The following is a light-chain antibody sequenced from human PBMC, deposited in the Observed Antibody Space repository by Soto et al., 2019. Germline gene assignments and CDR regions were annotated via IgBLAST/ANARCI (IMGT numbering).Light chain of an antibody. V-gene: IGKV1-5*03. CDR1: QSTSSY. CDR2: KAS. Sequence: DIQMTQSPSTLSASVGDRVTITCRASQSTSSYLAWYQQKPGKAPKLLIYKASSLESGVPSRFSGSGSGTEFTLTISSLQPDDFATYYCQQYNSYSTFGQGTKVDI. J-gene: IGKJ1*01. CDR3: QQYNSYST.